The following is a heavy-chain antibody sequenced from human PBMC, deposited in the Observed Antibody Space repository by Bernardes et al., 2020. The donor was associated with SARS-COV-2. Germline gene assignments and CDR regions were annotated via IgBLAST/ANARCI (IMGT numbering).Heavy chain of an antibody. D-gene: IGHD4-17*01. J-gene: IGHJ4*02. CDR3: TGDYLY. CDR1: GFNFSGSA. V-gene: IGHV3-73*01. CDR2: IRSKPKGYAT. Sequence: GSLRLSCSASGFNFSGSAIQWVRQPSGKGLEWIGRIRSKPKGYATTYAASLKGRFVISRDDSRNTAYLQIHSLKIEDTAVYYCTGDYLYWDQGTLVSVSS.